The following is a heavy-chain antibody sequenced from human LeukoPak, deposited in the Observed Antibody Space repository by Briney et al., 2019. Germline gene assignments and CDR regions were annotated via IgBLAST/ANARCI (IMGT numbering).Heavy chain of an antibody. CDR3: ARAWLRLETYNSVFGY. CDR1: GFTFSSYW. D-gene: IGHD5-12*01. Sequence: GGSLRLSCAASGFTFSSYWMSWVRQAPGKGLEWVANIKQDGSGKYYVDSVKGRFTISRDNAKNSLYLQMNSLRAEDTAVYYCARAWLRLETYNSVFGYWGQGTLVTVSS. CDR2: IKQDGSGK. J-gene: IGHJ4*02. V-gene: IGHV3-7*01.